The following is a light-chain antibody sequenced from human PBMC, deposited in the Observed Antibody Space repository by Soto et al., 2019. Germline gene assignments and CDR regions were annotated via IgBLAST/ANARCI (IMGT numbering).Light chain of an antibody. CDR2: WAS. CDR3: QQYYSLPLT. Sequence: DIVVTQSPVSLAVPLGERATINCKSSQSVLSSPDNKNYLAWYQQKPGQPPKILIYWASTRASGVPDRFNGSGSGTDLTLTISSLQADDGALYDCQQYYSLPLTFGGGTKVENK. J-gene: IGKJ4*01. CDR1: QSVLSSPDNKNY. V-gene: IGKV4-1*01.